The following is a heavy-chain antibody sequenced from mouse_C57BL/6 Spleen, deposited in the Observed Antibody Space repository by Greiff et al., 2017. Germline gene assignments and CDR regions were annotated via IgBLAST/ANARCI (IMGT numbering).Heavy chain of an antibody. Sequence: EVQVVESGPELVKPGASVKISCKASGYSFTDYNMNWVKQSNGKSLEWIGVINPNYGTTSYNQKFKGKATLTVDQSSSTAYVQLNSLTSEDSAVYYCAREDYYSNPFAYWGQGTLVTVSA. J-gene: IGHJ3*01. D-gene: IGHD2-5*01. CDR2: INPNYGTT. CDR1: GYSFTDYN. V-gene: IGHV1-39*01. CDR3: AREDYYSNPFAY.